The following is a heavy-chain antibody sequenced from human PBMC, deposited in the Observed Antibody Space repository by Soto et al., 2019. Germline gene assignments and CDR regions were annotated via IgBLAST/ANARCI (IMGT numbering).Heavy chain of an antibody. CDR2: INHSGST. CDR3: ARVQGDFWSGYRAYYFDF. D-gene: IGHD3-3*01. Sequence: SETLSLTCAVYGGSFSGDYWSWIRQPPGKGLEWIGEINHSGSTNYNPSLKSRVTISVDTSKNQFSLKLSSVTAADTAVYYCARVQGDFWSGYRAYYFDFWGQGTLVTVSS. CDR1: GGSFSGDY. J-gene: IGHJ4*02. V-gene: IGHV4-34*01.